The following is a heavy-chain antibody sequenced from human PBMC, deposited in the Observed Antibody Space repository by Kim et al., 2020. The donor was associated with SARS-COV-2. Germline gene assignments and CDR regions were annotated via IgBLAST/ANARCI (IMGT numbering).Heavy chain of an antibody. D-gene: IGHD7-27*01. J-gene: IGHJ2*01. Sequence: SETLSLTCTVSGGSISSSTYYWGWIRQPPGKGLEWIVSIDYSGSTSYNPSLQTRVTMSVDTSKNQFSLNLTSVTAADTAVYYCGRPQLTGAINWYFDLWG. CDR3: GRPQLTGAINWYFDL. CDR1: GGSISSSTYY. CDR2: IDYSGST. V-gene: IGHV4-39*01.